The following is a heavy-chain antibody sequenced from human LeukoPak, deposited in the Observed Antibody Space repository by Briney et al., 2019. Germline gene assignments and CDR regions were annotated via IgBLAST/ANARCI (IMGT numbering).Heavy chain of an antibody. CDR2: IYYSGST. J-gene: IGHJ6*03. D-gene: IGHD2-2*01. V-gene: IGHV4-39*01. Sequence: KPSETLSLTCTVSGGSISSSSYYWGWIRQPPGKGPEWIGSIYYSGSTYYNPSLKSRVTISVDTSKNQFSLRLRSVTAADTAVYYCARTTEGYCSSTRCYGFDYYYYMDVWGKGTTVTISS. CDR3: ARTTEGYCSSTRCYGFDYYYYMDV. CDR1: GGSISSSSYY.